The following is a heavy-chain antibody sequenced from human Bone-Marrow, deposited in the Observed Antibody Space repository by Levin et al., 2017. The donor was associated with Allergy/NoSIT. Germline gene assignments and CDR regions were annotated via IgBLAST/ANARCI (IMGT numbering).Heavy chain of an antibody. J-gene: IGHJ4*02. CDR3: ARDRGDFVWGSYRAPDY. CDR2: ISGYNGHA. CDR1: GYTFTNYG. Sequence: GESLKISCKTSGYTFTNYGITWVRQAPGQGLEWMGWISGYNGHAYYAQNLQGRVTMTTDTSTSTAFMELRSLRSGDTAVYYCARDRGDFVWGSYRAPDYWGQGTLVTVSS. D-gene: IGHD3-16*02. V-gene: IGHV1-18*01.